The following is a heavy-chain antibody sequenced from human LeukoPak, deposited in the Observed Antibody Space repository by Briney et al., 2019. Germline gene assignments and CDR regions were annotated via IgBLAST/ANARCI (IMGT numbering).Heavy chain of an antibody. CDR3: ARVLSGHCTGGTCYSFDF. J-gene: IGHJ4*02. CDR2: IDGSSSFI. D-gene: IGHD2-8*02. CDR1: GLTFSSDR. V-gene: IGHV3-21*01. Sequence: PGGSLRLSCAASGLTFSSDRMSWVRQAPGKGLEWDASIDGSSSFIYYADSVRGRFTISRDNAKNSLYLQMNSLRAEDTAVYYCARVLSGHCTGGTCYSFDFRGQGTLVTVSS.